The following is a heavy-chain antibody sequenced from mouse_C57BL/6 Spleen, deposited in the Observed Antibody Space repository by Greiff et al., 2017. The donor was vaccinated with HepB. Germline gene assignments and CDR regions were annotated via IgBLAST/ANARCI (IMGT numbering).Heavy chain of an antibody. Sequence: VKLVESGPGLVQPSQSLSITCTVSGFSLTSYGVHWVRQSPGKGLEWLGVIWSGGSTDYNAAFISRLSISKDKSKSQVFFNINSLQADDTAIYYCARPHYYGSSMYFGVWGTATTVTVSS. CDR1: GFSLTSYG. D-gene: IGHD1-1*01. CDR3: ARPHYYGSSMYFGV. CDR2: IWSGGST. V-gene: IGHV2-2*01. J-gene: IGHJ1*03.